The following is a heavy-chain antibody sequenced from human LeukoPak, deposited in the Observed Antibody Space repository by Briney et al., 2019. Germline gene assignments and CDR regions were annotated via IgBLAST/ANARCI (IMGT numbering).Heavy chain of an antibody. J-gene: IGHJ4*02. CDR2: IKQDGSEK. CDR1: GFTFSSYW. Sequence: GGSLRLSCAASGFTFSSYWMSWVRQAPGKGLEWVANIKQDGSEKYYVDSVRGRFTISRDNAKNSLYLQMNSLRAEDTAVYYCVRGDWLPLPYAFDHWGQGTLVTVSS. CDR3: VRGDWLPLPYAFDH. V-gene: IGHV3-7*01. D-gene: IGHD5-12*01.